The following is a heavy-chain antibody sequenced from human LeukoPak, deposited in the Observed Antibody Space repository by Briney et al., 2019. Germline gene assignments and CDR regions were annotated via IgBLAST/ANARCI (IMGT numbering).Heavy chain of an antibody. D-gene: IGHD3-3*01. J-gene: IGHJ5*02. Sequence: SGTLSLTCTVSGGSISSSSYYWGWIRQPPGKGLEWIGSIYYSGSTYYNPSLKSRVTISVDTSKNQFSLKLSSVTAADTAVYYCASRITIFGGNWFDPWGQGTLVTVSS. CDR3: ASRITIFGGNWFDP. CDR2: IYYSGST. CDR1: GGSISSSSYY. V-gene: IGHV4-39*01.